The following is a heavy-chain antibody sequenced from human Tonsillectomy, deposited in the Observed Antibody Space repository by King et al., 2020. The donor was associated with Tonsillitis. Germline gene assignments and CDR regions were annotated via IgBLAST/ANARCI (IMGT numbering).Heavy chain of an antibody. CDR1: GGTFSSYA. Sequence: QLVQSGAEVKKPGSSVKVSCKASGGTFSSYAISWVRQAPGQGLEWMGGIIPIFGTANYAQKFQGRVTITADESTSTAYMELSSLRSEDTAVYYCATDNADRRPDNDAFDIWGQGTMVTVSS. CDR2: IIPIFGTA. CDR3: ATDNADRRPDNDAFDI. V-gene: IGHV1-69*01. J-gene: IGHJ3*02. D-gene: IGHD3-22*01.